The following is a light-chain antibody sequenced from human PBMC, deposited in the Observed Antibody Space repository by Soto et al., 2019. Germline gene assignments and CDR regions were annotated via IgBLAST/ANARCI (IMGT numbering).Light chain of an antibody. CDR2: GTS. V-gene: IGKV3-20*01. CDR3: QQYGNSPFT. Sequence: NVLTQSPGSLSLSPGERATLSCRASQSLTSGYLAWFQQKPGQAPRLLIYGTSSRATGIPDRFSGSGSGTDFTLTISRLEPEDFAVYYCQQYGNSPFTFGPGTKVDIK. J-gene: IGKJ3*01. CDR1: QSLTSGY.